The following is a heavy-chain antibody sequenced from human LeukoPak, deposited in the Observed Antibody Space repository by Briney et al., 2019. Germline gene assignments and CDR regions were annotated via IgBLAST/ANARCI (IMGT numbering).Heavy chain of an antibody. CDR1: GFTFSTYW. D-gene: IGHD6-25*01. J-gene: IGHJ6*02. V-gene: IGHV3-7*01. CDR2: IKQDGSEK. CDR3: ARFQGGGWDV. Sequence: GGSLRLSCAASGFTFSTYWMGWVRQAPVKGLEWVANIKQDGSEKYYVDSAKGRFTVSRDNAKNSLFLQMNSLRVEDTAVYYCARFQGGGWDVWGQGTTVTVSS.